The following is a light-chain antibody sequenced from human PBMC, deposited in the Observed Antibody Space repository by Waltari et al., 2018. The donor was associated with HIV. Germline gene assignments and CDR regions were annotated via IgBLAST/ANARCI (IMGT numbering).Light chain of an antibody. CDR3: SSYAGPNHLL. CDR2: GVN. J-gene: IGLJ2*01. Sequence: QSALTQPPSASGSPGQSLPFSCTGTSTHVGASHFVSCYQQPPGKAPKLIIYGVNPRPSGVPDRFSGSKSGNTASLTVSGLQADDEADYYCSSYAGPNHLLFGGGTKLTVL. CDR1: STHVGASHF. V-gene: IGLV2-8*01.